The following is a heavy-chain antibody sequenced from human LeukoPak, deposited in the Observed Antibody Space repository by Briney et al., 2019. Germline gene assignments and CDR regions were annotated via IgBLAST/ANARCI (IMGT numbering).Heavy chain of an antibody. V-gene: IGHV4-4*07. CDR3: ASSSGPTSYYYYYMDV. D-gene: IGHD6-19*01. J-gene: IGHJ6*03. CDR2: IYTSGST. Sequence: SETLSLTCTVSSGSISSYYWSWIRQPAGKGLEWIGRIYTSGSTDYNPSLKSRVTMSVDTSKNQFSLKLSSVTAADTAVYFCASSSGPTSYYYYYMDVWGRGTTVTVSS. CDR1: SGSISSYY.